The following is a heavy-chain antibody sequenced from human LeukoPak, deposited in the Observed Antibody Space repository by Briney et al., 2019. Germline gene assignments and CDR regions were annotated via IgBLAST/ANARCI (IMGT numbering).Heavy chain of an antibody. Sequence: SETLSLTCTVSGGSISSYYWSWIRQPPGKGLEWIGYIYYSGSTNYNPSLKSRVTISVDTSKNQFPLKLSSVTAADTAVYYCASLYYYDSSGYSFDYWGQGTLVTVSS. CDR2: IYYSGST. CDR3: ASLYYYDSSGYSFDY. CDR1: GGSISSYY. J-gene: IGHJ4*02. D-gene: IGHD3-22*01. V-gene: IGHV4-59*01.